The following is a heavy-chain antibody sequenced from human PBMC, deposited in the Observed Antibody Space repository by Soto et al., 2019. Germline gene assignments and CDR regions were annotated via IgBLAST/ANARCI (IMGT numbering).Heavy chain of an antibody. D-gene: IGHD2-8*01. Sequence: QLVQSGAEVKKPGASVKVSCKASGYSFTGYYIHWVRQAPEQGLEWMGWVNPNSGDTDYAQKFQGRVTMTRDTSISTASMDLRSLTSDDPALYYCARFRGVLDAFDLWGQGTMVTVSS. CDR3: ARFRGVLDAFDL. CDR2: VNPNSGDT. J-gene: IGHJ3*01. CDR1: GYSFTGYY. V-gene: IGHV1-2*02.